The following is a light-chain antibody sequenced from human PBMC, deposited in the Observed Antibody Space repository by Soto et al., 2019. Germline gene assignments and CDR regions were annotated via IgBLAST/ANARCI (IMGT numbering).Light chain of an antibody. CDR2: DAY. Sequence: EIVLTQSPATLSLSPGERATLSCRASQSVSGYLAWYQQKPGQAPRLLIYDAYNRATGIPARFSGSGSGTDFTLSISSLESEDFAVYYCQQRTNWLITFGQGTRLEIK. V-gene: IGKV3-11*01. CDR3: QQRTNWLIT. CDR1: QSVSGY. J-gene: IGKJ5*01.